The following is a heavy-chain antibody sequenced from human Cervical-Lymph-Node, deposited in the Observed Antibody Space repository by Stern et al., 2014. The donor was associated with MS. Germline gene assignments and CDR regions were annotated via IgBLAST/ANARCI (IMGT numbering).Heavy chain of an antibody. V-gene: IGHV3-74*02. CDR1: GFTFTGYW. Sequence: EVQLVESGGGLVQPGGSLRLSCAASGFTFTGYWMHWVRQAPGKGLVWVSHISIDGSTTRYADSVKGRFTISRDNAKNTLYLQMNSLRAEDTAVYYCARAQYYGMDVWGQGTTVAVSS. CDR3: ARAQYYGMDV. J-gene: IGHJ6*02. CDR2: ISIDGSTT.